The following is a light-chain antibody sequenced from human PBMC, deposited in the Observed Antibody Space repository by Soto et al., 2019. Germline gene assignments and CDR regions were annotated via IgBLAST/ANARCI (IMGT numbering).Light chain of an antibody. CDR2: NNN. CDR1: RSDIGSNS. V-gene: IGLV1-44*01. CDR3: SAYTVSRTYV. Sequence: QSVLTQPPSASGTPGQTVIISCSGSRSDIGSNSVNWYQHLPGTAPKLLIYNNNQRPSGVPDRFSGSKSGTSASLAISGLQSEDEADYYCSAYTVSRTYVFGTGTKVTVL. J-gene: IGLJ1*01.